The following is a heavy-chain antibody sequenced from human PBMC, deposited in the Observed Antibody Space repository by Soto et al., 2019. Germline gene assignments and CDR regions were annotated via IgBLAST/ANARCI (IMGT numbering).Heavy chain of an antibody. J-gene: IGHJ4*02. D-gene: IGHD6-19*01. CDR1: GYTFTSYG. Sequence: ASVKVSCKASGYTFTSYGISWVRQAPGQGLEWMGWISAYNGNTNYAQKLQGRVTMTTDTSTSTAYMELRSLRSDDTAVYYGARDYPAGDSSGWYDYWGQGTLVTVSS. CDR3: ARDYPAGDSSGWYDY. CDR2: ISAYNGNT. V-gene: IGHV1-18*01.